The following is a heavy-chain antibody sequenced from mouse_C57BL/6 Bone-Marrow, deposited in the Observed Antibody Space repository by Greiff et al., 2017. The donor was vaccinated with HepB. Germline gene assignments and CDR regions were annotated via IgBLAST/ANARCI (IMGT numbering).Heavy chain of an antibody. Sequence: EVKLMESGGGLVQPGGSLKLSCAASGFTFSDYGMAWVRQAPRKGPAWVAFISNLAYSIYYADTVTGRFTISRENAKNTLYLEMSSLRSEDTAMYYCARIYGSPYYYAMDYWGQGTSVTVSS. CDR2: ISNLAYSI. CDR3: ARIYGSPYYYAMDY. V-gene: IGHV5-15*01. D-gene: IGHD1-1*01. J-gene: IGHJ4*01. CDR1: GFTFSDYG.